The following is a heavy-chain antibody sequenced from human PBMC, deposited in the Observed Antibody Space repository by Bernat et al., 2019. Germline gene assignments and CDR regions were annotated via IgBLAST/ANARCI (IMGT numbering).Heavy chain of an antibody. Sequence: QLQLQESGPGLVKPSETLSLTCTVSGGSISSSSYYWGWIRQPPGKGLEWIGSIYYSGSTYYNPSLKSRVTISVDTSKNQFSLKLSSVTAADTAVYYCARHGIAAAGTEFDYWGQGTLVTVSS. CDR1: GGSISSSSYY. J-gene: IGHJ4*02. CDR2: IYYSGST. D-gene: IGHD6-13*01. V-gene: IGHV4-39*01. CDR3: ARHGIAAAGTEFDY.